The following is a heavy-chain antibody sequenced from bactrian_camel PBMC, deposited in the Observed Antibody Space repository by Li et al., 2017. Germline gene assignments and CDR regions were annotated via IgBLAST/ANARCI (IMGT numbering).Heavy chain of an antibody. CDR2: IYRDRGYT. J-gene: IGHJ6*01. Sequence: QLVESGGGSVQAGGSLRLSCADSGYIDSAGCMGWFRQAPGKQREGVAAIYRDRGYTWYADSVKGRFAISQDNAKNTLYLQMDALKPEDTAMYYCAADPRLVTATFWVADYGYWGQGTQVTVS. D-gene: IGHD2*01. CDR3: AADPRLVTATFWVADYGY. CDR1: GYIDSAGC. V-gene: IGHV3S54*01.